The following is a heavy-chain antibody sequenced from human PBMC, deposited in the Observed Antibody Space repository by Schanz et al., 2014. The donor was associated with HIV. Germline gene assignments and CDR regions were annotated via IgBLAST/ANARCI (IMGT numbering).Heavy chain of an antibody. Sequence: QVQLVESGGGVVQPGRSLRLSCAASGFTFSNFGMHWVRQAPGKGLEWVAVISYDGRNKYYADSVKGRLTISRDNSKNTLYLQMNSLRVEDTAVYYCAKRPAVTAYWYFDLWGRGTLVTVSS. CDR2: ISYDGRNK. D-gene: IGHD2-21*02. CDR1: GFTFSNFG. CDR3: AKRPAVTAYWYFDL. J-gene: IGHJ2*01. V-gene: IGHV3-30*18.